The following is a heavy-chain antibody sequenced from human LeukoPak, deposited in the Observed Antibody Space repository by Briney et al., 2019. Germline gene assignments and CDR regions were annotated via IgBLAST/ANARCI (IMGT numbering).Heavy chain of an antibody. D-gene: IGHD4-17*01. J-gene: IGHJ4*02. Sequence: SETLSLTCSVSGDSISSSDWSWIRQPPGKGLEWIGYIYHHGKSGYNPSLQRRVTISLDTSKNQFSLTLSFVTAADTAMCYCARIRGLGDVSPYSDFWGQGTLVTVSS. V-gene: IGHV4-59*01. CDR2: IYHHGKS. CDR1: GDSISSSD. CDR3: ARIRGLGDVSPYSDF.